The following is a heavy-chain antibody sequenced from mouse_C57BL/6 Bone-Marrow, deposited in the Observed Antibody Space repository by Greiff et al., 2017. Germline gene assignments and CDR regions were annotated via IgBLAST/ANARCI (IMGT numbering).Heavy chain of an antibody. CDR1: GYTFTSYW. Sequence: VQLQQSGTVLARPGASVKMSCKTSGYTFTSYWMHWVKQRPGQGLEWIGAIYPGNSDTSYNQKFKGKAKLTAVTSASTAYMELSSLTNEDSAVYYCTRGITTVVAPHYYAMDYWGQGTSVTVSS. CDR3: TRGITTVVAPHYYAMDY. J-gene: IGHJ4*01. D-gene: IGHD1-1*01. CDR2: IYPGNSDT. V-gene: IGHV1-5*01.